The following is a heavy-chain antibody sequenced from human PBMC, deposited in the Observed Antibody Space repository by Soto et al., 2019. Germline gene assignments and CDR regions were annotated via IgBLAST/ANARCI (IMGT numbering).Heavy chain of an antibody. J-gene: IGHJ4*02. CDR2: IIPLFGTA. CDR1: GGTFSSYA. CDR3: ARQFDYDTSGYYYAY. D-gene: IGHD3-22*01. Sequence: SVKVSCKASGGTFSSYAISWVRQAPGEGLEWMGGIIPLFGTANYAQKFQGRVTITADEVTSTAYMELRSLRSEDTALYYCARQFDYDTSGYYYAYWGQGTLVTVSS. V-gene: IGHV1-69*13.